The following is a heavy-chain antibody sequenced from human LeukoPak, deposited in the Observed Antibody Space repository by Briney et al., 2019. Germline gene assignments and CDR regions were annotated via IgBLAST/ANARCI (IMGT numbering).Heavy chain of an antibody. V-gene: IGHV3-7*01. CDR2: IKQDGSGK. J-gene: IGHJ5*02. Sequence: GGSLRLSCAASGFTFSSYWMSWVRQAPGKGLEWVANIKQDGSGKYYVDSVKGRFTISRDNAKNSLYLQMNSLRAEDTAVYYCARDPYGDYVHWFDPWGQGTLVTVSS. CDR3: ARDPYGDYVHWFDP. CDR1: GFTFSSYW. D-gene: IGHD4-17*01.